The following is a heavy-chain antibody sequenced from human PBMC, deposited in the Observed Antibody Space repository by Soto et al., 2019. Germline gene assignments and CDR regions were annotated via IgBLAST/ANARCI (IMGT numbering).Heavy chain of an antibody. V-gene: IGHV3-33*01. CDR1: GFTFSSFG. CDR3: ARDASYYSLWRGYYPSRNGMDV. D-gene: IGHD3-3*01. CDR2: IWYDGSKK. J-gene: IGHJ6*02. Sequence: QVQVVECGGGVVQPGRSLRLSCAASGFTFSSFGMHWVRQAPGKGLEWVSLIWYDGSKKSYGDSVKGRFTISRDNSRNTVYLQMNSLRADDTAVYYCARDASYYSLWRGYYPSRNGMDVWGQGTTVTVSS.